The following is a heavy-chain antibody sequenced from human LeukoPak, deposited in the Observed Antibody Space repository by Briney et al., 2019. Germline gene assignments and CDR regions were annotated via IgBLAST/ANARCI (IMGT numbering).Heavy chain of an antibody. D-gene: IGHD2-2*01. CDR1: GFTFSSYA. Sequence: PGRSLRLPCAASGFTFSSYAMHWVRQAPGKGLEWVAVISYDGSNKYYADSVKGRFTISRDNSKNTLYLQMNSLRAEDTAVYYCARDGSWRVVVPAAIGRHFDYWGQGTLVTVSS. V-gene: IGHV3-30*04. J-gene: IGHJ4*02. CDR2: ISYDGSNK. CDR3: ARDGSWRVVVPAAIGRHFDY.